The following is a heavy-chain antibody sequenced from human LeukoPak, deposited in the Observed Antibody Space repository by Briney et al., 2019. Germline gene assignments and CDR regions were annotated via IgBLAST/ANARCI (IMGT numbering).Heavy chain of an antibody. CDR2: IYYSGST. J-gene: IGHJ4*02. Sequence: SETPSLTCTVSGGSISSGDYYWSWIRQPPGKGLEWIGYIYYSGSTYYNPSLKSRVTISVDTSKNQFSLKLSSVTAADTAVYYCARVVVVVAAIDYWGQGTLVTVSS. V-gene: IGHV4-30-4*08. CDR3: ARVVVVVAAIDY. CDR1: GGSISSGDYY. D-gene: IGHD2-15*01.